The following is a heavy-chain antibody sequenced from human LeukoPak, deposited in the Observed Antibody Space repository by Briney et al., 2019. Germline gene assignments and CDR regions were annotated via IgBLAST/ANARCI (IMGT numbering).Heavy chain of an antibody. J-gene: IGHJ6*03. D-gene: IGHD1-26*01. CDR3: AREEWELGYYYYYMDV. CDR1: GGSFSGYY. Sequence: PSETLSLTCAVYGGSFSGYYWSWIRQPPGKGLEWIGEINHSGSTNYNPSLKSRVTISVDTSKNQFSLKLNSVTAADTAVYYCAREEWELGYYYYYMDVWGKGTTVTISS. V-gene: IGHV4-34*01. CDR2: INHSGST.